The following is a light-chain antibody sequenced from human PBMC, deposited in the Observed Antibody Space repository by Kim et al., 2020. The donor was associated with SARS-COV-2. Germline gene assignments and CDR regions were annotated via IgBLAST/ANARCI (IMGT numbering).Light chain of an antibody. V-gene: IGKV3-11*01. J-gene: IGKJ5*01. Sequence: LSPGERAILSCRASQDVRRYLLWYQQKPGQAPRLLICDTFTRATGIPARFSGSGSGTDYSLTISSLEPEDFAVYYCQQRSSWPITFGQGTRLEIK. CDR1: QDVRRY. CDR2: DTF. CDR3: QQRSSWPIT.